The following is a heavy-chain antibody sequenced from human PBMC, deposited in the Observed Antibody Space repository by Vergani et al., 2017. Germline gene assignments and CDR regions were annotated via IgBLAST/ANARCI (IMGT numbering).Heavy chain of an antibody. Sequence: QVQLQQWGAGLLKPSETLSLTCAVYGGSFSGYYWSWIRQPPGKGLEWIGEINHSGSTNYNPSLKSRVTISVDTSKNQFSLKLSSVTAADTAVYYCARVRCSSTSCYGKTVDYWGQGTLVTVSS. CDR2: INHSGST. CDR1: GGSFSGYY. D-gene: IGHD2-2*01. V-gene: IGHV4-34*01. CDR3: ARVRCSSTSCYGKTVDY. J-gene: IGHJ4*02.